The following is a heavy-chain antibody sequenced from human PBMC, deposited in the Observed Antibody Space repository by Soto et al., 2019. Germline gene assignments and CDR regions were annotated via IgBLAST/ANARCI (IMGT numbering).Heavy chain of an antibody. J-gene: IGHJ4*02. CDR3: ARIQVGATGYYFDY. D-gene: IGHD1-26*01. V-gene: IGHV1-18*01. CDR1: GYTFTSYG. CDR2: ISAYNGNT. Sequence: ASVKVSCKASGYTFTSYGISWVRQAPGQGLEWMGWISAYNGNTNYAQKLQGRVTMPTDTSTSTAYMELSSLRSEDTAVYYCARIQVGATGYYFDYWGQGTLVTVSS.